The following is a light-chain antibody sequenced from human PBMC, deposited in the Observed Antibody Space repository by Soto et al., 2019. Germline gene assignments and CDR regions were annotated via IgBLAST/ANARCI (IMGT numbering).Light chain of an antibody. Sequence: AIPLTQSPSSLSASVGDRVSITCRASQGISSALAWYQHKPGKAPKILIYDASSLQSGVPSRFSGSESGTECTLTISSLQPEDFATYYCQQLKTYPFTFGHGTRLEIK. CDR1: QGISSA. V-gene: IGKV1-13*02. CDR2: DAS. J-gene: IGKJ5*01. CDR3: QQLKTYPFT.